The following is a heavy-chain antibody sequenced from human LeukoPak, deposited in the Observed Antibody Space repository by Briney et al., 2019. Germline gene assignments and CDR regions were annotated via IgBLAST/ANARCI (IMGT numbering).Heavy chain of an antibody. CDR1: GYTFTSYG. CDR2: ISAYNGNT. Sequence: ASVKVSCKASGYTFTSYGISWVRQAPGQGLEWMGWISAYNGNTNHAQKLQGRVTMTTDTSTSTAYMELRSLRSDDTAVYYCARAPPTTVTTFNFDYWGQGTLVTVSS. D-gene: IGHD4-17*01. V-gene: IGHV1-18*01. J-gene: IGHJ4*02. CDR3: ARAPPTTVTTFNFDY.